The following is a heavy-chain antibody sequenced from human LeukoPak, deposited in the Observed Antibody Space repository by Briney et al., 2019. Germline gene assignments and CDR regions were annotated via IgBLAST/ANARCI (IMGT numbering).Heavy chain of an antibody. CDR3: ANGQLWSPSH. CDR1: GFTVSSNY. D-gene: IGHD5-18*01. V-gene: IGHV3-66*01. Sequence: GGSLRLSCAASGFTVSSNYMNWVRQAPGKGLEWVSVIYSGGRTYYADSVKGRFTISRDNSRNTLYLQMNSLRAEDTAVYYCANGQLWSPSHWGQGTLVTVSS. J-gene: IGHJ4*02. CDR2: IYSGGRT.